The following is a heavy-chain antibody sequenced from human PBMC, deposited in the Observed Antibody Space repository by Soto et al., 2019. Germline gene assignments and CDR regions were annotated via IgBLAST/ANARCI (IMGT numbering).Heavy chain of an antibody. CDR3: ARQPPPYDYVWGSYRYVSDG. J-gene: IGHJ6*02. CDR1: VYTFTSYD. CDR2: MNPNSGNT. V-gene: IGHV1-8*01. D-gene: IGHD3-16*02. Sequence: XSVKVSCKASVYTFTSYDINWVRQATGQGLEWMGWMNPNSGNTGYAQKFQGRVTMTRNTSISTSYMELSSLRSEDTAVYYCARQPPPYDYVWGSYRYVSDGWGQGHTVTVSS.